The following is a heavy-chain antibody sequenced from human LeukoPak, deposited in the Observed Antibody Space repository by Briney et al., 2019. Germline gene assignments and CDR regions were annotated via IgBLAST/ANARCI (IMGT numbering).Heavy chain of an antibody. V-gene: IGHV3-7*01. CDR1: GYSFSTNC. D-gene: IGHD6-19*01. CDR3: ATIVSVAGDS. CDR2: IKPDGSET. Sequence: GGTLTLSCAVSGYSFSTNCTSWFRQAPGKGVEWVAHIKPDGSETYYVDSVRGRFTISRDNPGNSVHWQMYSTRPGHPAISFFATIVSVAGDSWGQGTLVTVSS. J-gene: IGHJ5*01.